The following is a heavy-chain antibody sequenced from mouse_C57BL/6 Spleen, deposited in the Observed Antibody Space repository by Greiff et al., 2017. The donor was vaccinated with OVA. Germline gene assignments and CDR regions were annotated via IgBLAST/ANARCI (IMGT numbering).Heavy chain of an antibody. CDR1: GYAFTNYL. D-gene: IGHD1-1*01. CDR2: INPGSGGT. CDR3: ASGYGSSYGFAY. Sequence: QVQLQQSGAELVRPGTSVKVSCKASGYAFTNYLIEWVKQRPGQGLEWIGVINPGSGGTNYNEKFKGKATLTADKSSSTAYMQLSSLTSEDSAVYFCASGYGSSYGFAYWGQGTLVTVSA. V-gene: IGHV1-54*01. J-gene: IGHJ3*01.